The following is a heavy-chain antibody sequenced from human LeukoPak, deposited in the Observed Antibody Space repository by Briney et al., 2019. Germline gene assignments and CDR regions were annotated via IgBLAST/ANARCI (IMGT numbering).Heavy chain of an antibody. J-gene: IGHJ4*02. Sequence: GGSLRLSCAASGFTSSDYYMSWIRHAPGKGLEWVSYICSSGSTPYYAASVKGQITISRDNAKNSLYLQKNSLSAEDTAVYYWARRSRFLEWLLSYYFDDWGQGTLVTVAT. V-gene: IGHV3-11*01. CDR1: GFTSSDYY. D-gene: IGHD3-3*01. CDR2: ICSSGSTP. CDR3: ARRSRFLEWLLSYYFDD.